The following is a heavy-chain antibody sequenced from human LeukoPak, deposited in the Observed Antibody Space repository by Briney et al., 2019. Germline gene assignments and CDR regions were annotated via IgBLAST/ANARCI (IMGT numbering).Heavy chain of an antibody. J-gene: IGHJ4*02. D-gene: IGHD2-2*02. CDR3: ARDAACTTSSCYKQIDS. Sequence: PGGSLRLSCAASGFTFSSYAMSWVRQAPGKGLEWVSAISDSGVSTYFADSVKGRFTISRDDAKNSLFLQLNSLRADDTAVYYCARDAACTTSSCYKQIDSWGQGTLVTVSS. CDR2: ISDSGVST. CDR1: GFTFSSYA. V-gene: IGHV3-23*01.